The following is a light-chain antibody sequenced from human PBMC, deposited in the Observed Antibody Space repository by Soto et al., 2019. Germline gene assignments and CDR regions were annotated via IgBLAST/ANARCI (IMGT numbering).Light chain of an antibody. V-gene: IGKV3-15*01. CDR3: QQYNNWPPWT. CDR2: GAS. CDR1: QSVSSN. J-gene: IGKJ3*01. Sequence: EIVMTQSPATLSVSPGERATLSCRASQSVSSNLAWYQQKPGQAPRLLIYGASTRGTGIPARFSGSGSGTEFTLTISSLQSEDFAVYYCQQYNNWPPWTFGPGTKVDIK.